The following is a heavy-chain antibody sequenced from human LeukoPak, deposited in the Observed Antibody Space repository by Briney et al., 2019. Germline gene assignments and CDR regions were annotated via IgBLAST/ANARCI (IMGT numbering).Heavy chain of an antibody. CDR2: IIPIFGTA. V-gene: IGHV1-69*05. J-gene: IGHJ5*02. D-gene: IGHD1-26*01. Sequence: SVKVSCKASGGTFCSYAISWVRQAPGQGLEWMGRIIPIFGTANYAQKFQGRVTIITDESTSTAYMELSSLRSEDTAEYYCARVDKYSGSYHWGQGTLVTVSS. CDR3: ARVDKYSGSYH. CDR1: GGTFCSYA.